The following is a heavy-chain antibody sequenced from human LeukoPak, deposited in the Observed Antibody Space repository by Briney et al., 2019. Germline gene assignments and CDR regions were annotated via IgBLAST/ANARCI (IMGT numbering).Heavy chain of an antibody. CDR1: GGSIGRSDCY. D-gene: IGHD6-13*01. Sequence: SETLSLTCTVSGGSIGRSDCYWGWIRQPPGKGLEWIGSIDYSTSNYSNPSLKIPITIYLATSKNYLSLNVNTATVTATAECFSVRHYSSSWICDDLWGQGTLVTVSS. V-gene: IGHV4-39*02. CDR2: IDYSTSN. J-gene: IGHJ5*02. CDR3: VRHYSSSWICDDL.